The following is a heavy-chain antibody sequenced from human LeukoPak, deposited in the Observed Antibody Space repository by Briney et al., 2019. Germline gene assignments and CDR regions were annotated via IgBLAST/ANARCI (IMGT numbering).Heavy chain of an antibody. CDR2: IIPIFGTG. D-gene: IGHD5-18*01. J-gene: IGHJ3*02. CDR1: GGTFSTYS. Sequence: SVKVSCKVSGGTFSTYSINWVRQAPGQGLEWMGGIIPIFGTGNRAQKFQDRVTITADAYTRTAFMELSSLRSEDTAVYYCATDVPSETVMVSAFDIWGQGTMVTVSS. V-gene: IGHV1-69*13. CDR3: ATDVPSETVMVSAFDI.